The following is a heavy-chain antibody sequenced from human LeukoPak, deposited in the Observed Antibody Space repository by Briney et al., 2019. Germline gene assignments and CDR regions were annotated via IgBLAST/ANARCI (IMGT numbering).Heavy chain of an antibody. CDR3: ARGEGWYCSGTDCFTHWFDP. J-gene: IGHJ5*02. V-gene: IGHV6-1*01. CDR1: GDSVSSNTVA. Sequence: SQTLSLTCAISGDSVSSNTVAWNWIRQSPSRGLEWLGRTYYKSKWFNDYAVSVKSRITITPDTSKNQFSLQLNSVTPEDTAVYYCARGEGWYCSGTDCFTHWFDPWGQGTLVTVSS. D-gene: IGHD2-2*02. CDR2: TYYKSKWFN.